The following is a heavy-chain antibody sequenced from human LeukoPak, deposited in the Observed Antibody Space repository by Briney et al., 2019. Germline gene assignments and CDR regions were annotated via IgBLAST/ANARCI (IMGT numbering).Heavy chain of an antibody. CDR1: GYTFTSHG. D-gene: IGHD5-12*01. V-gene: IGHV1-18*01. CDR2: ISAYNGNT. Sequence: GASVKVSCKASGYTFTSHGISRVRQAPGQGLEWMGWISAYNGNTNYAQKLQGRVTMTTDTSTSTAYMELRSLRSDDTAVYYCARDDGYSGYGETFDYWGQGTLVTVSS. CDR3: ARDDGYSGYGETFDY. J-gene: IGHJ4*02.